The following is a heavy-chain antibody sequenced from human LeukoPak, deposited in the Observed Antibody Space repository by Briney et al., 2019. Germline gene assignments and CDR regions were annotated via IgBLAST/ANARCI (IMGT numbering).Heavy chain of an antibody. CDR3: AGDQGITMIVVADY. Sequence: GGSLRLSCAASGFTFSSYGMHWVRQAPGKGLEWVAVIWYDGSNKYYADSVKGRFTISRDNSKNTLYLQMNSLRAEDTAVYYCAGDQGITMIVVADYWGQGTLVTVSS. D-gene: IGHD3-22*01. CDR1: GFTFSSYG. CDR2: IWYDGSNK. V-gene: IGHV3-33*01. J-gene: IGHJ4*02.